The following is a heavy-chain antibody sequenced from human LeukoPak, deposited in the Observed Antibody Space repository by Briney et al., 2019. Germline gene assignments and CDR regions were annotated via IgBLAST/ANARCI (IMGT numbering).Heavy chain of an antibody. Sequence: AVKVSCKASGGSFSSYAISWVQLAPGEGLEWIGGVMPISGTANYAQKFQGRVTITADESTSTAYMDLNSLRSEDTAVYSCARDLSDYGMYYFDYWGQGTLVTVSS. CDR3: ARDLSDYGMYYFDY. CDR2: VMPISGTA. D-gene: IGHD4/OR15-4a*01. V-gene: IGHV1-69*13. J-gene: IGHJ4*02. CDR1: GGSFSSYA.